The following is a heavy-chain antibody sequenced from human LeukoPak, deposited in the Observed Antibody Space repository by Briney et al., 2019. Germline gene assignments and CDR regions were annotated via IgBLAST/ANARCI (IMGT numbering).Heavy chain of an antibody. CDR1: GFASSFYA. Sequence: PGGSQRLSCAASGFASSFYAMSWLRHPPGEGLEWVSTFDANSGTTSYAASVRGRFTISRDNSKNTLYLQVNTLRADDTAVYYCAKPISGGLAVTADWFHPWGQGTLVVVSS. V-gene: IGHV3-23*01. D-gene: IGHD6-19*01. CDR2: FDANSGTT. J-gene: IGHJ5*01. CDR3: AKPISGGLAVTADWFHP.